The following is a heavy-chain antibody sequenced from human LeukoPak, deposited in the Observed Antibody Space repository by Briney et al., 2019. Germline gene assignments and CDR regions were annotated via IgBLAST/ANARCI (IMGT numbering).Heavy chain of an antibody. CDR2: VVVGNGNT. CDR1: GFTFTSSA. V-gene: IGHV1-58*01. CDR3: AAARYDSSGFYYFDF. D-gene: IGHD3-22*01. J-gene: IGHJ4*02. Sequence: VKVSCKASGFTFTSSAVQWVRQARGRRLEWIGWVVVGNGNTNYAQKFQERVTITRDMSTGTAHMELSSLRSEDTAVYYCAAARYDSSGFYYFDFWGQGTLVTVSS.